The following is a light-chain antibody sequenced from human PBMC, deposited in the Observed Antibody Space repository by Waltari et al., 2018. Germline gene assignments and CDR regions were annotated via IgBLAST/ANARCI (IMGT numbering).Light chain of an antibody. V-gene: IGKV1-39*01. CDR2: AAS. J-gene: IGKJ5*01. CDR3: QQSYSGPIT. Sequence: DIHLTQSPSSLSASVGDRVTITCRTTQTVIIYLNWYQQKPGKAPKLLIYAASSLQSGVPSRFSGSGPGTDFTLTISSLQPEDFATYYCQQSYSGPITFGQGTRLENK. CDR1: QTVIIY.